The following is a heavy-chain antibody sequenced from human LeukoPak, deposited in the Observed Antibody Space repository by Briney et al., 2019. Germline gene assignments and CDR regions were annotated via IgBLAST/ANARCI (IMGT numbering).Heavy chain of an antibody. D-gene: IGHD6-19*01. CDR3: ARFGLGKHIEVAGIPFDI. J-gene: IGHJ3*02. V-gene: IGHV1-18*04. CDR2: ISAYNGNT. CDR1: GYTFTGYY. Sequence: ASVKVSCKASGYTFTGYYMHWVRRAPGQGLEWMGWISAYNGNTNYAQKLQGRVTMTTDTSTSTAYMELRSLRSDDTAVYYCARFGLGKHIEVAGIPFDIWGQGTMVTVSS.